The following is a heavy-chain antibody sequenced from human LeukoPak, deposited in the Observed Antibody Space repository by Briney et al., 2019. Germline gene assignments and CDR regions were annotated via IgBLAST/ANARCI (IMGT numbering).Heavy chain of an antibody. CDR3: ARALIFPNDDAFDI. D-gene: IGHD2-21*01. CDR1: GYTFTSYD. J-gene: IGHJ3*02. CDR2: MNPNSGNT. V-gene: IGHV1-8*01. Sequence: ASVKVSCKASGYTFTSYDINWVRQATGQGLEWMGWMNPNSGNTGYAQKFQGRVTVTRNTSISTAYMELSSLRSEDTAVYYCARALIFPNDDAFDIWGQGTMVTVSS.